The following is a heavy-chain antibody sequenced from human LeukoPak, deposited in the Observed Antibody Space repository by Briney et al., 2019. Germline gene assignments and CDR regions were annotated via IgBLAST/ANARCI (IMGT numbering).Heavy chain of an antibody. Sequence: SETLSLTCSVSGGSISSSSHYWGWIRQPPGKGLEWIGSIYYSGRTNYNPSFNPSLKSRATISVDTSKNQFSLKLSSVIAADTAVYFCARAPKYYYDSSELSQFDYWGQGTLVTVSS. D-gene: IGHD3-22*01. CDR2: IYYSGRT. J-gene: IGHJ4*02. V-gene: IGHV4-39*01. CDR3: ARAPKYYYDSSELSQFDY. CDR1: GGSISSSSHY.